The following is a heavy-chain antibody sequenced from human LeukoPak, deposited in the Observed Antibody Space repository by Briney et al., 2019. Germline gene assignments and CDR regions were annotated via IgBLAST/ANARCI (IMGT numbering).Heavy chain of an antibody. Sequence: PSETLSLTCTVSGGFINSHYWSWIRQPPGKGLEWIGYIYYIGSTNYNPSLTGRVALSLDRIKNQFSLKLTSVTAADTAVYYCARRAADDAFDLWGQGTLVTVSS. V-gene: IGHV4-59*08. CDR2: IYYIGST. CDR3: ARRAADDAFDL. J-gene: IGHJ3*01. CDR1: GGFINSHY.